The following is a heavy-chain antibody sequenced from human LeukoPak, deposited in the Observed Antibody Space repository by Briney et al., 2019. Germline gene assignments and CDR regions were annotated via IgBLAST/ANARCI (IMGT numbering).Heavy chain of an antibody. CDR2: INPNSGGT. CDR1: GYTFTGYY. Sequence: GASVKVSCKASGYTFTGYYMHWVRQAPGQGLEWMGWINPNSGGTNYAQKFQGRVTMTRDTSISTAYMELSRLRSDDTAVYYCARVGGGDSLTADYYFDYWGQGTLVTVSS. J-gene: IGHJ4*02. V-gene: IGHV1-2*02. CDR3: ARVGGGDSLTADYYFDY. D-gene: IGHD2-21*02.